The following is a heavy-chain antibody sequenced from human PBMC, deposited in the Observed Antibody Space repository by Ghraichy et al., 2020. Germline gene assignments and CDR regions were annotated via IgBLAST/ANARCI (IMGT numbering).Heavy chain of an antibody. D-gene: IGHD3-9*01. J-gene: IGHJ6*02. Sequence: LTCAASGFTFTNAWMSWVRQAPGKGLEWVGRIKSKADGGTTDYAAPVKGRFAISRDDSKNTLYLQMNSLNTEDTAVYYCTTDRHYDVLTGHYYHMDVWGQGTTVTVSS. CDR3: TTDRHYDVLTGHYYHMDV. CDR2: IKSKADGGTT. V-gene: IGHV3-15*01. CDR1: GFTFTNAW.